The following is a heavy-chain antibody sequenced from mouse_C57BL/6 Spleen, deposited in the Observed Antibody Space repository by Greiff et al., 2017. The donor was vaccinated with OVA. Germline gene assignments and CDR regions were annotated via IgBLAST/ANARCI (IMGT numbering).Heavy chain of an antibody. CDR1: GYTFTSYW. V-gene: IGHV1-55*01. Sequence: QVQLQQPGAELVKPGASVKMSCKASGYTFTSYWITWVKQRPGQGLEWIGDIYPGSGSTNYNEKFTSKATLTVDTSSSTAYRQLSSLTSEDSAVYYCAKTRATVGYARDYWGQGTSVTVSS. CDR3: AKTRATVGYARDY. CDR2: IYPGSGST. J-gene: IGHJ4*01. D-gene: IGHD2-14*01.